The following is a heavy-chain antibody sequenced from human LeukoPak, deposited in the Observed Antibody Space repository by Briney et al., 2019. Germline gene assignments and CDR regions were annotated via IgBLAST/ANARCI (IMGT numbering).Heavy chain of an antibody. CDR3: ARHEFGPPYSSSWYFDY. D-gene: IGHD6-13*01. CDR2: IYYSGST. Sequence: SETLSLTCTVSGGSISSSTYYWGWIRQPPGKGLEWIGSIYYSGSTYYNPSLKSRVTISVDTSKNQFSLKLSSVTAADTAVYYCARHEFGPPYSSSWYFDYWGQGTLVTVSS. CDR1: GGSISSSTYY. J-gene: IGHJ4*02. V-gene: IGHV4-39*01.